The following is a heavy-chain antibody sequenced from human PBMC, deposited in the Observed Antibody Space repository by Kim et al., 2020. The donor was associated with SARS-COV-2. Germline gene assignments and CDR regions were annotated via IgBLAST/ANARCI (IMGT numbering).Heavy chain of an antibody. J-gene: IGHJ4*02. CDR2: IIPIFGTA. D-gene: IGHD6-13*01. CDR3: ARDLIAAAVGYFDY. CDR1: GGTFSSYA. Sequence: SVKVSCKASGGTFSSYAISWVRQAPGQGLEWMGVIIPIFGTANYAQKFQGRVTITADESTSTAYMELSSLRSEDTAVYYCARDLIAAAVGYFDYWGQGTLVTVSS. V-gene: IGHV1-69*13.